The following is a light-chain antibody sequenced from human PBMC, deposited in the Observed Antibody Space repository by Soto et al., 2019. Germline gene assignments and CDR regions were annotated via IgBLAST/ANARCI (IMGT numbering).Light chain of an antibody. CDR1: QSISTY. CDR3: QQSYTTGT. V-gene: IGKV1-39*01. J-gene: IGKJ2*02. Sequence: DIRMTQSPSSLSASVGDRVTITCRASQSISTYLNWYQQKPGKVPKLLVYAASTLQSGVPSRFSGSGYETHFTLTISGLRPEDFATYYCQQSYTTGTFGQWTKLEI. CDR2: AAS.